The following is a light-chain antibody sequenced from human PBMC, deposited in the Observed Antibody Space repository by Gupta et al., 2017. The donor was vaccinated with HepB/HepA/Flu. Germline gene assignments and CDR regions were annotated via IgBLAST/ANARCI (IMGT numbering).Light chain of an antibody. CDR3: QQYSNSPLT. CDR1: QSVSRSY. Sequence: DIVLTQSPASLSLSAGERATLTCGASQSVSRSYLAWYQQKPGLAPRLLIYDASSMATGIPDSFSGSGSGTEFTLTISRLEPEDIAVYYCQQYSNSPLTFGGGTKVEIK. CDR2: DAS. J-gene: IGKJ4*01. V-gene: IGKV3D-20*01.